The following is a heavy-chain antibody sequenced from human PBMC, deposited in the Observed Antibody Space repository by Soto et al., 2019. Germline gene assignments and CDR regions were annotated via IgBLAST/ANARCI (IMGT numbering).Heavy chain of an antibody. D-gene: IGHD3-9*01. CDR2: MNLYSGNT. V-gene: IGHV1-8*02. Sequence: GASVKVSCKASGYTFTSYDFEWVRQATGQGPEWMGWMNLYSGNTGYAERLQGRVTMTRDISTNTAYMELSSLRSEDTAVYYCATYRTISPVAFDIWGPGTMVSVSS. J-gene: IGHJ3*02. CDR3: ATYRTISPVAFDI. CDR1: GYTFTSYD.